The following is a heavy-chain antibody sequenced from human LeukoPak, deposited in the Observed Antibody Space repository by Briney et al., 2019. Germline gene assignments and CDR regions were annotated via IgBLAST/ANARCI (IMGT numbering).Heavy chain of an antibody. CDR1: GGSISSSSYY. CDR3: ARGLPKHDYGDYGGTWFDP. CDR2: IYYSGST. Sequence: SETLSLTCTVSGGSISSSSYYWGWIRQPPGKGLEWIGSIYYSGSTYYTPSLKSRVTMSIDTSKNQFSLRLSSVTAADTALYYCARGLPKHDYGDYGGTWFDPWGQGALVTVSS. D-gene: IGHD4-17*01. V-gene: IGHV4-39*07. J-gene: IGHJ5*02.